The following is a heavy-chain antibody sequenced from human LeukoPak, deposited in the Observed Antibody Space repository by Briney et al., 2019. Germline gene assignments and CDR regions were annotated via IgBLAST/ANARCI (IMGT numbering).Heavy chain of an antibody. V-gene: IGHV4-30-2*01. Sequence: SETLSLTCAVSGCSISSGGYSWSWIRQPPGKGLEWIGYIYHSGSTYYNPSLKSRVTISVDRSKNQFSLKLSSVTAADTAVYYCARGAADAFDIWGQGTMVTVSS. CDR3: ARGAADAFDI. D-gene: IGHD6-25*01. CDR1: GCSISSGGYS. J-gene: IGHJ3*02. CDR2: IYHSGST.